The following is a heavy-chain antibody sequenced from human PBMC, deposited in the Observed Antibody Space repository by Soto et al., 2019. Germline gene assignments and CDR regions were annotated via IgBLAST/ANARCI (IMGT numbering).Heavy chain of an antibody. CDR1: GFTFDDYA. J-gene: IGHJ5*02. CDR2: VSWNSGSI. V-gene: IGHV3-9*01. D-gene: IGHD3-3*02. Sequence: PGGSLRLSCAASGFTFDDYAMHWVRQAPGKGLEWVSGVSWNSGSIGYADSVKGRFTISRDNAKNSLYLQMNSLRAEDTALYYCAKIASPFDRHIYNWFDPWGQGTLVTVS. CDR3: AKIASPFDRHIYNWFDP.